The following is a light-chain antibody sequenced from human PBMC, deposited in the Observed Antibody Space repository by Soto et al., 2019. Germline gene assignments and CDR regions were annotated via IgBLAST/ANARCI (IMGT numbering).Light chain of an antibody. CDR2: GAS. Sequence: ENVLTQSPGTLSLSPGERATLSCRARQTVTGNYLAWYQQQPGQAPRLLVYGASSRATGVPERFSGTGSGTDFPPSITRIEPEDSAVAYDPETGASPLQVRWPSPSGGGTKV. J-gene: IGKJ4*01. CDR3: PETGASPLQVRWPSP. V-gene: IGKV3-20*01. CDR1: QTVTGNY.